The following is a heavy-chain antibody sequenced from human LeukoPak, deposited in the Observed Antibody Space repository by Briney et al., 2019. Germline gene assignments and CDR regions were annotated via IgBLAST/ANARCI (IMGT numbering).Heavy chain of an antibody. CDR2: ISYDGSNK. CDR1: GFTFSSYG. Sequence: PGGSLRLSCAASGFTFSSYGMHWVRQAPGKGLEWVAVISYDGSNKYYADSVKGRFTISRDNSKNTLYLHMHSLRADDTALYYCAKDLHGAFDYWGQGILVTVSS. CDR3: AKDLHGAFDY. D-gene: IGHD3-10*01. J-gene: IGHJ4*02. V-gene: IGHV3-30*18.